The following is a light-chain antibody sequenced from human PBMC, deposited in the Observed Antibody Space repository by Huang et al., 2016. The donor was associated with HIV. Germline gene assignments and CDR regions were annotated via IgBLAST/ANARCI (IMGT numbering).Light chain of an antibody. CDR2: GAS. J-gene: IGKJ1*01. CDR3: QQYYTTLPA. Sequence: DIVMTQSPDSLAVSLGERATINCKSSQSVLYSSNTKNYLAWYQQKPGQPPKLRIYGASTRESGVPDRFSGSGSGTDFTLTISSLQAEDVAVYYCQQYYTTLPAFGQGTKVEI. V-gene: IGKV4-1*01. CDR1: QSVLYSSNTKNY.